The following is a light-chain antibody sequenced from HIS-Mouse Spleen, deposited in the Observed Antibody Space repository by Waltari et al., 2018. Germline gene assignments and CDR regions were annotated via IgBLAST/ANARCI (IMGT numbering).Light chain of an antibody. CDR2: DAS. J-gene: IGKJ5*01. V-gene: IGKV3-11*01. Sequence: EIVLTQSPPTLSLSPGEIATLSCRASQSVSSYLAWYQQKPGQAPRLLIYDASNTATGIPARFSGSGSGTDFTLTISSLEPEDFAVYYCQQRSNWPITFGQGTRLEIK. CDR1: QSVSSY. CDR3: QQRSNWPIT.